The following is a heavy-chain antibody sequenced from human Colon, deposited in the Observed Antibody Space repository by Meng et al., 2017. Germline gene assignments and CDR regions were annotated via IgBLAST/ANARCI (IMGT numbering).Heavy chain of an antibody. CDR1: QFTFGSHW. Sequence: ESLKISCSASQFTFGSHWMAWVRQAPGKGLEWVTKIDPDGSDIHYMDSVKGRFTISRDNSKDSLYLQMNSLSVDDTAFYYCARDHWYSIDYWGQGTLVTVSS. J-gene: IGHJ4*02. CDR3: ARDHWYSIDY. V-gene: IGHV3-7*01. D-gene: IGHD2-21*02. CDR2: IDPDGSDI.